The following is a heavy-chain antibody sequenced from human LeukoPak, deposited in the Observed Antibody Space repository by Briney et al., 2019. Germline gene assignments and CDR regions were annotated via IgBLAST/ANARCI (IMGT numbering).Heavy chain of an antibody. V-gene: IGHV3-23*01. CDR1: GFAFSSYA. CDR3: AKGGGTSNYVPLIR. Sequence: GGSLRLSCAASGFAFSSYAMTWVRQAPGKGLEWVSIISGSDGATYYADSVKGRFTISRDNSKNTVYLQMNSLRVEDTAMYSCAKGGGTSNYVPLIRWGQGTLVTVSS. CDR2: ISGSDGAT. D-gene: IGHD3-10*01. J-gene: IGHJ4*02.